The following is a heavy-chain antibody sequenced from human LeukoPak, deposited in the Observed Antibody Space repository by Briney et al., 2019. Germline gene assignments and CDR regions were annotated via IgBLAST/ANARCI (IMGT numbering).Heavy chain of an antibody. D-gene: IGHD1-26*01. V-gene: IGHV1-69*04. CDR2: VIPILGIA. CDR3: ARGVEGATTWHLGLVY. Sequence: ASVKVSCKSSGGTFSSYAIIWVRQAPGQGLEWMGRVIPILGIANYAQKFQGRVTITADKSSSTAYMELSSLRSEDTAVYYCARGVEGATTWHLGLVYWGQGTLVTVSS. J-gene: IGHJ4*02. CDR1: GGTFSSYA.